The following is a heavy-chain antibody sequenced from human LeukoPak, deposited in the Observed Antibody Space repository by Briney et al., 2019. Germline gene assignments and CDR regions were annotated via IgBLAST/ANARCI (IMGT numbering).Heavy chain of an antibody. CDR3: AKDQWLFY. J-gene: IGHJ4*02. V-gene: IGHV3-30*04. CDR1: GFTFSSYA. D-gene: IGHD6-19*01. CDR2: ISYDGSNK. Sequence: GRSLRLSCAASGFTFSSYAMHWVRQAPGKGLEWVAVISYDGSNKYYADSVKGRFTISRDNSKNTLYLQMNSLRAEDTAVYYCAKDQWLFYWGQGTLVTVSS.